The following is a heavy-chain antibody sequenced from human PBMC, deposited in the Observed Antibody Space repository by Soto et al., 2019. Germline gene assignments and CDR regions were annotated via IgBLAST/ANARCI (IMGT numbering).Heavy chain of an antibody. CDR3: ARDPLIGNTDYGLDV. Sequence: PGGSLRLSCAASGFTFSSYAMHWVRQAPGKGLEWVAVISYDGSNKYYADSVKGRFTISRDNSKNTLYLQMNSLRAEDTAVYYCARDPLIGNTDYGLDVWGQGTTVTVSS. D-gene: IGHD2-21*01. J-gene: IGHJ6*02. CDR1: GFTFSSYA. CDR2: ISYDGSNK. V-gene: IGHV3-30-3*01.